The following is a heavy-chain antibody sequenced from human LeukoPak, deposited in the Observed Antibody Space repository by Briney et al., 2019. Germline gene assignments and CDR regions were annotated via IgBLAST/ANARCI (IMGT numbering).Heavy chain of an antibody. Sequence: PSQTLSLTCTVSGGSISSGGYYWSWIRQPPGKGLEWIGYIYYSGSTNYNPSLKSRVTISVDTSKNQFSLKLSSVTAADTAVYYCARARGRGELLSYFDYWGQGTLVTVSS. CDR1: GGSISSGGYY. J-gene: IGHJ4*02. CDR2: IYYSGST. CDR3: ARARGRGELLSYFDY. V-gene: IGHV4-61*08. D-gene: IGHD1-26*01.